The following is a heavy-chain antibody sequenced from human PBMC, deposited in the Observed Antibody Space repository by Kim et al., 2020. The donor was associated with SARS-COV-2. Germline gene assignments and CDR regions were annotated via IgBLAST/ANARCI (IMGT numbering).Heavy chain of an antibody. V-gene: IGHV4-39*01. CDR1: GGSISSSSYY. CDR2: IYYSGST. CDR3: ARHGGGSSVLVVYAAYFDY. D-gene: IGHD2-8*02. Sequence: SETLSLTCTVSGGSISSSSYYWGWIRQPPGKGLEWIGNIYYSGSTYYNPSLKSRVTISVDTSKNQFSLKLSSVTAADTAVYYCARHGGGSSVLVVYAAYFDYWGQGTLVTVSS. J-gene: IGHJ4*02.